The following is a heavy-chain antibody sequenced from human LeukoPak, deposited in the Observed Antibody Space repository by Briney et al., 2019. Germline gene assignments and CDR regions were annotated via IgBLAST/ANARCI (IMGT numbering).Heavy chain of an antibody. J-gene: IGHJ6*02. V-gene: IGHV1-2*02. CDR1: GYTFTGYY. CDR3: ARDLLWFGELSYGMDV. Sequence: GASVKVSCKASGYTFTGYYMHWVRQAPGQGLEWMGWINPNSGGTNYAQKFQGRVTMTRDTSISTAYMELSRLRSDDTAVYYCARDLLWFGELSYGMDVWGQGTTVTVSS. D-gene: IGHD3-10*01. CDR2: INPNSGGT.